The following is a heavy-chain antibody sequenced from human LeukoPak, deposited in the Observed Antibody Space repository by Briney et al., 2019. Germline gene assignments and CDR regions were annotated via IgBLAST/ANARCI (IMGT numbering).Heavy chain of an antibody. J-gene: IGHJ4*02. CDR3: AREGIAVADGLDY. CDR1: GFTFSSYS. V-gene: IGHV3-53*01. D-gene: IGHD6-19*01. CDR2: IYSGGST. Sequence: PGGSLRLSCAASGFTFSSYSMNWVRQAPGKGLEWVSVIYSGGSTYYADSVKGRFTISRDNSKNTLYLQMNSLRAEDTAVYYCAREGIAVADGLDYWGQGTLVTVSS.